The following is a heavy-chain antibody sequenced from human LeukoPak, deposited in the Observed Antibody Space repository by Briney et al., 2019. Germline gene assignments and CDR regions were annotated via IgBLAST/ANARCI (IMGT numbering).Heavy chain of an antibody. CDR3: AKDSSSGWYEPRLDY. CDR1: GFTFSSYA. CDR2: ISGSGGST. D-gene: IGHD6-19*01. V-gene: IGHV3-23*01. J-gene: IGHJ4*02. Sequence: GGSLRLSCAASGFTFSSYAMSWVRQAPGKGLEWVSAISGSGGSTYYADSVKGRFTISRGNSKNTLYLQMNSLRAEDTAVYYCAKDSSSGWYEPRLDYWGQGTLVTVSS.